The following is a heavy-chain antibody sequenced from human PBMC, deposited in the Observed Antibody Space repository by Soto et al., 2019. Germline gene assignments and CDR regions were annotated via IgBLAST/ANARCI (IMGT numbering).Heavy chain of an antibody. CDR2: ISYDGSNK. Sequence: GGSLRLSCAASGFTFSSYAMHWVHQAPGKGLEWVAVISYDGSNKYYADSVKGRFTISRDNSKNTLYLQMNSLRAEDTAVYYCARGIGVVTAIDFDYWGQGTLVTVSS. J-gene: IGHJ4*02. V-gene: IGHV3-30*04. CDR1: GFTFSSYA. D-gene: IGHD2-21*02. CDR3: ARGIGVVTAIDFDY.